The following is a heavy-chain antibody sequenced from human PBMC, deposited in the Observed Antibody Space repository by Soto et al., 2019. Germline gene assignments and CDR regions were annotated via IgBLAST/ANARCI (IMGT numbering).Heavy chain of an antibody. V-gene: IGHV3-30*18. D-gene: IGHD3-9*01. CDR1: GFTFSSYG. CDR3: AKDHPHNDILTGPDYYYYGMDV. J-gene: IGHJ6*02. Sequence: GGSLRLSCAASGFTFSSYGMHWVRQAPGKGLEWVAVISYDGSNKYYADSVKVRFTISRDNSKNTLYLQMNSLRAEDTAVYYCAKDHPHNDILTGPDYYYYGMDVWGQGTTVTVS. CDR2: ISYDGSNK.